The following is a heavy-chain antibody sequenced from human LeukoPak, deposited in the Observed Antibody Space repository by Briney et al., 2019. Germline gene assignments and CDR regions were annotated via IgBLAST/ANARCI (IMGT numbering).Heavy chain of an antibody. D-gene: IGHD1-26*01. Sequence: ASVKVSCKASGGTFSSYAISWVRQAPGQGLEWMGGIIPIFGTANYAQKFQGRVTMTRDTSISTAYMELSRLRSDDTAVYYCVRAPAYSGSLNNWFDPWGQGTLVTVSS. CDR2: IIPIFGTA. CDR1: GGTFSSYA. V-gene: IGHV1-69*05. CDR3: VRAPAYSGSLNNWFDP. J-gene: IGHJ5*02.